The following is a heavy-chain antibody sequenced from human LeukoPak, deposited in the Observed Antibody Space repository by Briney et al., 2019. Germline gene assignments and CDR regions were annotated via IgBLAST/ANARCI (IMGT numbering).Heavy chain of an antibody. J-gene: IGHJ4*02. D-gene: IGHD5-18*01. CDR1: GYSFTSYW. Sequence: GESLKISCKGSGYSFTSYWISWVRQMPGKGLEWMGRIDPSASYTNYSPSFQGHVTISADKSISTAYLQWSSLKASDTAMYYCARHEGYSYDSDYWGQGTLVTVSS. CDR2: IDPSASYT. CDR3: ARHEGYSYDSDY. V-gene: IGHV5-10-1*01.